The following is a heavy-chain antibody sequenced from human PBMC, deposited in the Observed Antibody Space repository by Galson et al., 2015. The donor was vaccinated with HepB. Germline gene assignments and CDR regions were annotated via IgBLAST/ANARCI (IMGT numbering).Heavy chain of an antibody. CDR3: ARVRVPAANYYYYYMDV. CDR2: ISSSSSYT. V-gene: IGHV3-11*06. J-gene: IGHJ6*03. Sequence: SLRLSCAASGFTFSDYYMSWIRQAPGKGLEWVSYISSSSSYTNYADSVKGRFTISRDNAKNSLYLQMNSLRAEDTAVYYCARVRVPAANYYYYYMDVWGKGTTFTVSS. CDR1: GFTFSDYY. D-gene: IGHD2-2*01.